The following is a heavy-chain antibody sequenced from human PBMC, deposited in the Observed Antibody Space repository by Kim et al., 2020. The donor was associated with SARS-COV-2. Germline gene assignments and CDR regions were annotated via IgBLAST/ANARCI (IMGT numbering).Heavy chain of an antibody. CDR1: GASINTYY. D-gene: IGHD2-15*01. V-gene: IGHV4-59*01. CDR3: AGRGAASATHHF. CDR2: GHHSGTT. J-gene: IGHJ4*02. Sequence: SETLSLTCTVSGASINTYYWSWIRQPPGKGLEWIGYGHHSGTTNYNPSLKNRVTISVDTSKNQFSLKLSSVTTADTAMYYCAGRGAASATHHFWGQGTLVTVSS.